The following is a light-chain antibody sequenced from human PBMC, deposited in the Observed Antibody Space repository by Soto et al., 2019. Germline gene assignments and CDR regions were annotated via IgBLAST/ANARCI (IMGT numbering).Light chain of an antibody. V-gene: IGLV2-14*01. CDR2: EVN. CDR3: ASFRSGTILV. J-gene: IGLJ1*01. CDR1: RSDIGDSNF. Sequence: SALTQPASVSGSPGQSVTISCTGPRSDIGDSNFISWYQHSPGNAPRLLIYEVNNRPSGVSKRFSGSKAGNTASLTISGLLDDDEADYFCASFRSGTILVFGSGTKLTVL.